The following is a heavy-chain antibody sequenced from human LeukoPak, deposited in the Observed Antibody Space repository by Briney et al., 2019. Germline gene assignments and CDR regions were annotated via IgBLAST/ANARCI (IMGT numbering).Heavy chain of an antibody. CDR3: ARDPLGTYGMDV. CDR1: GGSISSGGYY. CDR2: IFYGGT. Sequence: SQTLSLTCTVSGGSISSGGYYWNWIRQHPGKGLEWIGYIFYGGTSYNPSLKSRVTISVDTSKNQFSLKLSSVTAADTAVYYCARDPLGTYGMDVWGQGTTVTVSS. V-gene: IGHV4-31*03. D-gene: IGHD1-26*01. J-gene: IGHJ6*02.